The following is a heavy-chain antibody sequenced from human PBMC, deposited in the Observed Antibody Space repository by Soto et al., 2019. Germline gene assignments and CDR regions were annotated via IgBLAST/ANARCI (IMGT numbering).Heavy chain of an antibody. CDR2: ISYDGSNK. CDR1: GFTFSSYG. Sequence: QVQLVESGGGVVQPGRSLRLSCAASGFTFSSYGMHWVRQAPGKGLEWVAVISYDGSNKYYADSVKGRFTISRDQSKNTLYLQMNSLRAEDAAVYYCAKALANRGYGDCDYWGQGTLVTVSS. CDR3: AKALANRGYGDCDY. J-gene: IGHJ4*02. D-gene: IGHD5-12*01. V-gene: IGHV3-30*18.